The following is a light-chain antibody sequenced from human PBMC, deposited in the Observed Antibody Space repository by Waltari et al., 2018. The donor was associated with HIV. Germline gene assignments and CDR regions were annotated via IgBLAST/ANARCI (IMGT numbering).Light chain of an antibody. Sequence: ETARTQSPVTLSVARGERANLYCRASQSVSSNLAWYQQKPGQAPRLLLYGASTRASGVPPRFSGRGSGTEFTLTISSLQSEDFAVYYCQQYNNWPLTFGGGTKVEIK. CDR2: GAS. V-gene: IGKV3-15*01. J-gene: IGKJ4*01. CDR3: QQYNNWPLT. CDR1: QSVSSN.